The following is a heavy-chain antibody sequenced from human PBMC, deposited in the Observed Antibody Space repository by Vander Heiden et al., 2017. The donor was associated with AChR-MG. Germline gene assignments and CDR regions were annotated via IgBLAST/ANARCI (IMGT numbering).Heavy chain of an antibody. D-gene: IGHD2-2*01. Sequence: EVQLVESGGGLVKPGGSLRPSCAASGFTFSNAWMSWVRQAPGKGLEWVGRIKSKTDGGTTDYAAPVKGRFTISRDDSKNTLYLQMNSLKTEDTAVYYCTTDCSSTSCHPSHYYYYYMDVWGKGTTVTVSS. CDR3: TTDCSSTSCHPSHYYYYYMDV. V-gene: IGHV3-15*01. CDR2: IKSKTDGGTT. J-gene: IGHJ6*03. CDR1: GFTFSNAW.